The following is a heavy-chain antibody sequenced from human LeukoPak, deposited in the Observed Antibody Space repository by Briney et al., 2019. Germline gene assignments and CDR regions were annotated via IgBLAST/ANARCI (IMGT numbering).Heavy chain of an antibody. CDR1: GFTFSSYG. Sequence: GGSLRLSCAASGFTFSSYGMHWVRQAPGKGLEWVAVISYDGSNKYYADSVKGRFTISRDNSKNTLYLQMNSLRAEDTAVYYCAKDYLPEYDILTALDYWGQGTLVTVSS. J-gene: IGHJ4*02. D-gene: IGHD3-9*01. V-gene: IGHV3-30*18. CDR2: ISYDGSNK. CDR3: AKDYLPEYDILTALDY.